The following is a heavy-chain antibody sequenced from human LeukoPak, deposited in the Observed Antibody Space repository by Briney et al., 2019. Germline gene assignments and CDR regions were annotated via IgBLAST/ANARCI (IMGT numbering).Heavy chain of an antibody. D-gene: IGHD3-9*01. CDR3: ARLEAYYDILTGYPDY. V-gene: IGHV3-20*01. CDR2: INWNGGST. Sequence: GGSLRLSCAASGFTFDDYGMSWVRQAPGKGLEWVSGINWNGGSTGYADSVKGRFTISRDNAKNSLYLQMNSLRAEDTALYHCARLEAYYDILTGYPDYWGQGTLVTVSS. J-gene: IGHJ4*02. CDR1: GFTFDDYG.